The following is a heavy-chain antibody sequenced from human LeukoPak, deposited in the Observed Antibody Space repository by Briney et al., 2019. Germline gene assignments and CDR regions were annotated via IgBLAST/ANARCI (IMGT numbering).Heavy chain of an antibody. J-gene: IGHJ5*02. CDR1: GYTFTGYY. CDR3: ARDRSSSSWYIRRMYNWFDP. V-gene: IGHV1-2*02. Sequence: ASVKVSCKASGYTFTGYYMHWVRQAPGQGLEWMGWINPNSGGTNYAQKLQGRVTMTTDTSTSTAYTELRSLRSDDTAVYYCARDRSSSSWYIRRMYNWFDPWGQGTLVTVSS. CDR2: INPNSGGT. D-gene: IGHD6-13*01.